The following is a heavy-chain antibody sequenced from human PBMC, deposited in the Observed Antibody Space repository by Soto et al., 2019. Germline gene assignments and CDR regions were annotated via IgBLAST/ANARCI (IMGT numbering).Heavy chain of an antibody. CDR1: GFTFSSYG. CDR2: ISYDGSNK. V-gene: IGHV3-30*18. Sequence: PGGSLRLSCAASGFTFSSYGMHWVRQAPGKGLEWVAVISYDGSNKYYADSVKGRFTISRDNSKNTLYLQMNSLRAEDTAVYYCAKDQEVVPAATYYFDYWGQGTLVTVSS. CDR3: AKDQEVVPAATYYFDY. D-gene: IGHD2-2*01. J-gene: IGHJ4*02.